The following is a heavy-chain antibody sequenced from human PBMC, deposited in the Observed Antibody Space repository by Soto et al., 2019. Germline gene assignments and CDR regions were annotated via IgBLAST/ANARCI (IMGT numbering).Heavy chain of an antibody. V-gene: IGHV4-30-2*01. CDR2: IYHTGTT. D-gene: IGHD3-22*01. J-gene: IGHJ5*02. CDR1: GGSINSGDYS. Sequence: PSETLCLTCPVSGGSINSGDYSWTWIRQPPGKGLEWIGYIYHTGTTYYNMSLKSRVTISVDRSKNQFSLKLSSVTAADTAVYYCARGINYYDSSGDSWFDPWGQGTLVTVSS. CDR3: ARGINYYDSSGDSWFDP.